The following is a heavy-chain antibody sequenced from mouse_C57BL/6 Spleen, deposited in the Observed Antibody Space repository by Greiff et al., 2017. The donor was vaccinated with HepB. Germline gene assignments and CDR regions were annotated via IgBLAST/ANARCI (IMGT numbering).Heavy chain of an antibody. CDR1: GYTFTDYY. Sequence: EVQLQQSGPELVKPGASVKISCKASGYTFTDYYMNWVKQSHGKSLEWIGDINPNNGGTSYNQKFKGKATLTVDKSSSTAYMELRRLTSEDSAVYYCARSWGYALYYCDYWGQGTTLTVSS. J-gene: IGHJ2*01. D-gene: IGHD2-2*01. CDR2: INPNNGGT. CDR3: ARSWGYALYYCDY. V-gene: IGHV1-26*01.